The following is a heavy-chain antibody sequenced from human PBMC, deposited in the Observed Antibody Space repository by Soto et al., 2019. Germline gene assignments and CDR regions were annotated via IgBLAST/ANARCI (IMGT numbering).Heavy chain of an antibody. CDR3: ARDRVPYYYDSSRPYYFDY. J-gene: IGHJ4*02. CDR2: INPSGGST. Sequence: ASVKVSCKASGYTFTSYYMHWVRQAPGQGLEWMGIINPSGGSTSYAQKFQGRVTMTRDTSTSTVYTELSSLRSEDTAVYYCARDRVPYYYDSSRPYYFDYWGQGTLVTVSS. V-gene: IGHV1-46*01. D-gene: IGHD3-22*01. CDR1: GYTFTSYY.